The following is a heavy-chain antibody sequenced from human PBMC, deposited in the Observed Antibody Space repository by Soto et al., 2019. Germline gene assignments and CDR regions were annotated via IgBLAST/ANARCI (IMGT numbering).Heavy chain of an antibody. CDR3: AKDRSVDTRDWFDP. J-gene: IGHJ5*02. CDR1: GFTFVTYS. CDR2: ISGSGATT. D-gene: IGHD5-18*01. V-gene: IGHV3-23*01. Sequence: LRLSCAASGFTFVTYSMNWVRQAPGKGLEWVSGISGSGATTYYTDSVKGRFTISRDNSKNTLWLQMNSLRADDTAVYYCAKDRSVDTRDWFDPWGQGTLVTVSS.